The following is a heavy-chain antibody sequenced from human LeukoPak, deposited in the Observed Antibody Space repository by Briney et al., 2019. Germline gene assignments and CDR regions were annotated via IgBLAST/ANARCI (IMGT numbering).Heavy chain of an antibody. D-gene: IGHD6-13*01. CDR2: ISGSGVNT. CDR3: AKDLSSSGLLGDY. J-gene: IGHJ4*02. Sequence: PGGSLRLSCAASGFSFSSYAMTWVRQAPGKGLEWVSGISGSGVNTHYADSVKGRFTISRDNSKNTLYLQINSLRAEDTAVYYCAKDLSSSGLLGDYWGQGTLVTVSS. V-gene: IGHV3-23*01. CDR1: GFSFSSYA.